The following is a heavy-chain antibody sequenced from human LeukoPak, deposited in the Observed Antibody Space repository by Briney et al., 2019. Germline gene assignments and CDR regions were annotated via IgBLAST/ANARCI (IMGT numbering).Heavy chain of an antibody. J-gene: IGHJ6*02. Sequence: TGGSLRLSCAASGFTFSTYNMNWVRQAPGKGLEWVAVISYDGSNKYYADSVKGRFTISRDNSKNTLYLQMNSLRAEDTAVYYCARGYCSGGSCYSYGMDVWGQGTTVTVSS. CDR1: GFTFSTYN. CDR3: ARGYCSGGSCYSYGMDV. CDR2: ISYDGSNK. V-gene: IGHV3-30-3*01. D-gene: IGHD2-15*01.